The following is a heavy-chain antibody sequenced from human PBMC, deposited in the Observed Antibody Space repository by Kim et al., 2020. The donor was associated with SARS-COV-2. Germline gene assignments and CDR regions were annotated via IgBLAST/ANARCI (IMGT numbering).Heavy chain of an antibody. J-gene: IGHJ5*02. CDR2: IYYSGST. V-gene: IGHV4-59*13. CDR3: ATALAPSWVDP. Sequence: SETLSLTCTVSGGSISSYYWSWIRQPPGKGLEWIGDIYYSGSTNYNPSHKSRVTISVDTSKNQFSLKLSSVTAADTAVYYCATALAPSWVDPWGQGTLVTVSS. CDR1: GGSISSYY.